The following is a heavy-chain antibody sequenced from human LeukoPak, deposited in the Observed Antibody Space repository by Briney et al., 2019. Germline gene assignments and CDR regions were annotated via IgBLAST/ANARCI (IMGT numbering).Heavy chain of an antibody. V-gene: IGHV3-30*04. J-gene: IGHJ4*02. CDR3: ARGLDTLDPLAY. CDR2: ISYDGSNK. D-gene: IGHD1-1*01. CDR1: GFTFSNYA. Sequence: GGSLRLSCAASGFTFSNYAILWVCQAPGKELEWVAVISYDGSNKYYADSVKGRFTISRDNSKNTLYLQMNSLRAEDTAVYYCARGLDTLDPLAYWGQGTLVTVSS.